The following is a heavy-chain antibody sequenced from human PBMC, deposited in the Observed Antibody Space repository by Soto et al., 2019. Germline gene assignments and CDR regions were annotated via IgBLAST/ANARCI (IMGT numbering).Heavy chain of an antibody. CDR3: ASGLYYISHDAFDI. D-gene: IGHD3-22*01. CDR2: IWYDGSNK. CDR1: GFTFSSYG. V-gene: IGHV3-33*01. Sequence: GGSLRLSCAASGFTFSSYGMHWVRQAPGKGLEWVAVIWYDGSNKYYADSVKGRFTISRDNSKNTLYLQMNSLRAEDTAVYYCASGLYYISHDAFDIWGQGTMVTVSS. J-gene: IGHJ3*02.